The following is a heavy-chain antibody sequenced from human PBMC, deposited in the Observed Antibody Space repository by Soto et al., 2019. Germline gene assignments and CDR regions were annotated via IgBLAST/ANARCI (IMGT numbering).Heavy chain of an antibody. J-gene: IGHJ5*02. CDR2: IYHSGTT. D-gene: IGHD3-3*02. V-gene: IGHV4-30-2*01. CDR1: RGSIGAVGSS. CDR3: ARAHFYSGSGNFNNHMFDP. Sequence: SETLSLTCTVSRGSIGAVGSSWSWIRQPPGGGLEWIGYIYHSGTTLFNPSLKARLTMSLDWSNNQFSLILNSVTAADTAVYYCARAHFYSGSGNFNNHMFDPWGQGTQVTVSS.